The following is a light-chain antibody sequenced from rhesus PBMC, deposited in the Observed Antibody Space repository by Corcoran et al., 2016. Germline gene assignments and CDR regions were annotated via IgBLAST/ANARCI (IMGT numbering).Light chain of an antibody. J-gene: IGKJ4*01. Sequence: DIQMTQSPSSLSASVGDRVTITCRASENVNNYLNWYQQKPGKAPKLLIYKASTLQSGVPSRFSGSGSGTEYTFTISSLQPEDVATYYCQHGYGTPLTFGGGTKVELK. CDR2: KAS. CDR3: QHGYGTPLT. CDR1: ENVNNY. V-gene: IGKV1-74*01.